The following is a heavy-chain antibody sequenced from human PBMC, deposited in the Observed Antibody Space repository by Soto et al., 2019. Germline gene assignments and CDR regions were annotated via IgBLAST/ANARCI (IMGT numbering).Heavy chain of an antibody. V-gene: IGHV3-23*01. D-gene: IGHD6-13*01. J-gene: IGHJ4*02. Sequence: EVQLLESGGGLVQPGGSLRLSCAASGFTFSSYAMSWVRQAPGKGLAWVSSIDGSGGYTYYAGSVKGRFTISRDDSKDTLYLQMSSLRAEDTAVYFCARRKAAAAGPEDYWGQGTLVTVSS. CDR2: IDGSGGYT. CDR1: GFTFSSYA. CDR3: ARRKAAAAGPEDY.